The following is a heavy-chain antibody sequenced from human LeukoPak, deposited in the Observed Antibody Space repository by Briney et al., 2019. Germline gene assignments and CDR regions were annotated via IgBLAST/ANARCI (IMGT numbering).Heavy chain of an antibody. V-gene: IGHV3-30*02. CDR1: GFTFSSYG. D-gene: IGHD2-15*01. Sequence: PGGSLRLSCAASGFTFSSYGMHWVRQAPGKGLEWVAFILYDGRSKYYADSVQGRFIISRDTSKNTLYLQMDSLKVEDTAVYYCAKDLGLYCSGGPCYSTLDYWGQGTLVTVSS. CDR3: AKDLGLYCSGGPCYSTLDY. CDR2: ILYDGRSK. J-gene: IGHJ4*02.